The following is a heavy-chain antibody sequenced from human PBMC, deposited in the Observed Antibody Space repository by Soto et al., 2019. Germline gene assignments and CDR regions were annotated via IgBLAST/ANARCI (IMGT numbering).Heavy chain of an antibody. CDR3: AQDSISDRETFNFDS. V-gene: IGHV3-23*01. Sequence: EVQLLESGGGLVQPGGSRRLSCAASGFSFSNYAMNCVRQAPGKGLEWVSGISGGGGGTYYADSVKGRFIISRDNSKKTVYLQMNSLRAEDTAFYYCAQDSISDRETFNFDSWGQGTLVTVSS. J-gene: IGHJ4*02. CDR2: ISGGGGGT. CDR1: GFSFSNYA. D-gene: IGHD1-26*01.